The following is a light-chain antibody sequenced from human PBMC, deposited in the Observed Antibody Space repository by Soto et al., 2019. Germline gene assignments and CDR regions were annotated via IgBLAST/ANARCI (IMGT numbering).Light chain of an antibody. CDR2: EVS. CDR1: SSDVGGYNY. Sequence: QSALTQPASVSGSPGQSITISCTGTSSDVGGYNYVSWYQQHPGKAPKLMIYEVSNRPSGVSNRFSGSKSGNTASLTISGLQGEDEGDYYCSSYTGSSTHVVFGGGTKLTVL. CDR3: SSYTGSSTHVV. J-gene: IGLJ2*01. V-gene: IGLV2-14*01.